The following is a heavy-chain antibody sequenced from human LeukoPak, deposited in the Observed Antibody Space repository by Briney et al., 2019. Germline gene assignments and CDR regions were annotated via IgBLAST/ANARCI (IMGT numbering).Heavy chain of an antibody. CDR1: GYTFTGYY. CDR3: ARASYYYDSSLDY. V-gene: IGHV1-2*02. Sequence: ASVKVSCKASGYTFTGYYMHWVRQAPGQGLEWMGWINPNSGGTNCAQKFQGRVTMTRDTSISTAYMELSRLRSDDTTVYYCARASYYYDSSLDYWGQGTLVTVSS. J-gene: IGHJ4*02. D-gene: IGHD3-22*01. CDR2: INPNSGGT.